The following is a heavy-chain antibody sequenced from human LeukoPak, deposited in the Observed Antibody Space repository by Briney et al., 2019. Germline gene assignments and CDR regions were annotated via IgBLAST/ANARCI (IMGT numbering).Heavy chain of an antibody. Sequence: SQTLSLTCAISGDXVSSNSAAWNWIRQSPSRSLEWLGRTYYRSTWYNDYAVSVQSRITINPDTSKNQFSLQLNSVTPEDTAVYYCARGGIGYCSSTSCSFDYWGQGTLVTVSS. CDR3: ARGGIGYCSSTSCSFDY. CDR1: GDXVSSNSAA. V-gene: IGHV6-1*01. J-gene: IGHJ4*02. D-gene: IGHD2-2*01. CDR2: TYYRSTWYN.